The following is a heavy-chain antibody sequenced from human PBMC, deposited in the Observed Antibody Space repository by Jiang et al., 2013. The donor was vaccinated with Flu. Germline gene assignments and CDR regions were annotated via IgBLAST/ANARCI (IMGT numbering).Heavy chain of an antibody. D-gene: IGHD3-10*01. J-gene: IGHJ4*02. CDR2: SITWEH. V-gene: IGHV4-30-4*01. Sequence: TLSLTCTVSGGSISSGDYYWSWIRQPPGRAWSGLGTSITWEHLLXPSLKSRVTISVDTSKNQFSLKLSSATAADTAVYYCARGARGALKPPLFDYWGQGTLVTVSS. CDR1: GGSISSGDYY. CDR3: ARGARGALKPPLFDY.